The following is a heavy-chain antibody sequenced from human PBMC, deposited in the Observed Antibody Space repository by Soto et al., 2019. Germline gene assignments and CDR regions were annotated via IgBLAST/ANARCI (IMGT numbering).Heavy chain of an antibody. Sequence: SETLSLTCAVYGGSFSGYYWSWIHQPPGKGLEWIGEINHSGSTNYNPSLKSRVTISVDTSKNQFSLKLSSVTAADTAVYYCARVMPTMIVVVISHWFDPWGQGTLVTVSS. CDR2: INHSGST. J-gene: IGHJ5*02. V-gene: IGHV4-34*01. CDR3: ARVMPTMIVVVISHWFDP. D-gene: IGHD3-22*01. CDR1: GGSFSGYY.